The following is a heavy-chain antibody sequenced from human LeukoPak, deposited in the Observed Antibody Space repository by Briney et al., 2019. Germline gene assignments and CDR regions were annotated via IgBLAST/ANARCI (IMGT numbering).Heavy chain of an antibody. CDR1: GFTFSSYS. J-gene: IGHJ4*02. V-gene: IGHV3-21*01. CDR2: ISSSSSYI. CDR3: ARSGYGDYYIDY. D-gene: IGHD4-17*01. Sequence: GGSLRLSCAASGFTFSSYSMNWVRQAPGKGLHWVSSISSSSSYIYYADSVKGRFTISRDSAKNSLYLQMNSLRAEDTAVYYCARSGYGDYYIDYWGQGTLVTVSS.